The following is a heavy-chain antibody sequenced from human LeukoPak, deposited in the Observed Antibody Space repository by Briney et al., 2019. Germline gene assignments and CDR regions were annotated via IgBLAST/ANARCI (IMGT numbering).Heavy chain of an antibody. D-gene: IGHD3-22*01. CDR2: INPSGGST. CDR3: ARVSRLLQLIPEYYFDY. J-gene: IGHJ4*02. CDR1: GYTFTSYY. Sequence: ASVKVSCKASGYTFTSYYMHWVRQAPGQGLEWMGIINPSGGSTGYAQKFQGRVTMTRDTSTSTVYMELSSLRSEDTAVYYCARVSRLLQLIPEYYFDYWGQGTLVTVSS. V-gene: IGHV1-46*01.